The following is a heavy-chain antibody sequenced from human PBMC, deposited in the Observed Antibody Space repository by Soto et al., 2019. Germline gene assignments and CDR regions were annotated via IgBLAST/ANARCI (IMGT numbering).Heavy chain of an antibody. Sequence: SETLYLTCTVSGGSISSYYWSWIRQPPGKGLEWIGYIYYSGSTNYNPSLKSRVTISVDTSKNQFSLKLSSVTAADTAVYYCARSTTLFDYWGQGTPVTVS. CDR1: GGSISSYY. CDR2: IYYSGST. J-gene: IGHJ4*02. CDR3: ARSTTLFDY. V-gene: IGHV4-59*08. D-gene: IGHD4-17*01.